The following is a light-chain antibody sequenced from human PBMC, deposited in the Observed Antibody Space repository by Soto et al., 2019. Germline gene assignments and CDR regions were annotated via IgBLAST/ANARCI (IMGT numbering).Light chain of an antibody. J-gene: IGLJ1*01. V-gene: IGLV2-23*01. CDR1: SSDVGSYNL. CDR2: EGR. CDR3: CSYAVASTYV. Sequence: QSALTQPASVSGSPGQSITISCTGTSSDVGSYNLVSWYQQHPGTAPKLLIYEGRKRPSGVSDRFSGSKSGNTASLTISGLQAEDEAEYFCCSYAVASTYVFGSGTKLTVL.